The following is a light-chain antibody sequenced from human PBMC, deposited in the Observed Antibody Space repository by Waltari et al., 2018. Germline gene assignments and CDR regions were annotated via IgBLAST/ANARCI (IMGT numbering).Light chain of an antibody. CDR2: YDR. J-gene: IGLJ1*01. CDR3: HVWHPHVDPGV. Sequence: SYVVTQPPSVSVAPGETATITCGGANIGTYSVHWYQQKAGQAPVLVIFYDRDRPSGIPDRFYGSNSGNTATLTISRVEAGDEARYYCHVWHPHVDPGVFGTGTEVTVL. V-gene: IGLV3-21*04. CDR1: NIGTYS.